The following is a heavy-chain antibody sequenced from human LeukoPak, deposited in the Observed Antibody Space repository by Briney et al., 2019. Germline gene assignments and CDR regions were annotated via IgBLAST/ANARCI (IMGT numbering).Heavy chain of an antibody. D-gene: IGHD2-2*01. V-gene: IGHV4-59*01. Sequence: PSETLSLTCTVSGGHLSRYYWSCIRQPPGKGLEWLGYIYYSGRTNYNPSLKTRVPISIDMSKYQFSLKLISVAAADAAVYYCARSQYQLLGFDPWGQGTLVTVSS. CDR3: ARSQYQLLGFDP. CDR1: GGHLSRYY. CDR2: IYYSGRT. J-gene: IGHJ5*02.